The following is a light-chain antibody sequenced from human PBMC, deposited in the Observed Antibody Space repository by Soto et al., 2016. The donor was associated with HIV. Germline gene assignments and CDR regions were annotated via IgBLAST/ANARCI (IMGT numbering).Light chain of an antibody. V-gene: IGLV3-21*02. CDR3: QVWDSFSDHVI. Sequence: SYVLTQPPSVPVAPGQTATMTCGGDNIGGRSVHWYQQRPGQAPVLVVYNDSDRPSGIPERFSGSNSGNTATLTISRVEAGDEADYYCQVWDSFSDHVIFSGGTKLTVL. CDR2: NDS. J-gene: IGLJ2*01. CDR1: NIGGRS.